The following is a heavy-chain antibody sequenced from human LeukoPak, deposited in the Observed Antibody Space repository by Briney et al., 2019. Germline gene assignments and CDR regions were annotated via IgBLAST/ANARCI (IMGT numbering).Heavy chain of an antibody. CDR3: ARFGEFLDY. V-gene: IGHV7-4-1*02. D-gene: IGHD4-17*01. J-gene: IGHJ4*02. CDR2: LNTNSGDP. CDR1: GYTFTSYA. Sequence: ASLKVSCEASGYTFTSYAMNSVRQTPEQGHEWMGWLNTNSGDPTYAQCFTRRFVFSSATTVSTAYLQISSLKAEDTAVYYCARFGEFLDYWGQGTLVTVSS.